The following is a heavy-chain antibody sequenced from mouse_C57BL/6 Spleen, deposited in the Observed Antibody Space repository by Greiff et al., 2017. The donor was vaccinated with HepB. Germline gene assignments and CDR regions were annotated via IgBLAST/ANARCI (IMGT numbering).Heavy chain of an antibody. Sequence: QVQLQQSGPELVKPGASVKISCKASGYAFSSSWMNWVKQRPGKGLEWIGRIYPGDGDTNYNGKFKGKATLTADKSSSTAYMQRRSLTSEDSAVYFCARMAGSSYWYFDVWGTGTTVTVSS. CDR2: IYPGDGDT. CDR3: ARMAGSSYWYFDV. D-gene: IGHD1-1*01. V-gene: IGHV1-82*01. J-gene: IGHJ1*03. CDR1: GYAFSSSW.